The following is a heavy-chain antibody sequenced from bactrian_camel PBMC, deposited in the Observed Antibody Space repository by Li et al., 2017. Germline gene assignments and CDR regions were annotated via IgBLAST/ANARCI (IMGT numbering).Heavy chain of an antibody. CDR2: RYTGDDSQ. J-gene: IGHJ4*01. CDR1: GRTDSYNV. D-gene: IGHD4*01. Sequence: HVQLVESGGGLVQSGGSLRLSCVASGRTDSYNVMGWFRQVPGKEREGIAARYTGDDSQYYAASVKGRFTISLNSAKNTAYLQMNNLKPEDTAMYYCAAGNSDFHLPAWYELDYRGQGTQVTVS. V-gene: IGHV3S54*01. CDR3: AAGNSDFHLPAWYELDY.